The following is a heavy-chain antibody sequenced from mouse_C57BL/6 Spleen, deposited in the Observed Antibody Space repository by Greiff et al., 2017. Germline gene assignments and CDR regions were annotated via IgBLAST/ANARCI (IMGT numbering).Heavy chain of an antibody. CDR2: INPNYGTT. V-gene: IGHV1-39*01. D-gene: IGHD1-1*01. Sequence: EVQLQQSGPELVKPGASVKISCKASGYSFTDYNMNWVKQSNGKSLEWIGVINPNYGTTSYNQKFKGKATLTVDQSSSTAYMQLNSLTSEDSAVYYWERERYYGSSTEYFGVWGTGTTVTVSS. CDR3: ERERYYGSSTEYFGV. CDR1: GYSFTDYN. J-gene: IGHJ1*03.